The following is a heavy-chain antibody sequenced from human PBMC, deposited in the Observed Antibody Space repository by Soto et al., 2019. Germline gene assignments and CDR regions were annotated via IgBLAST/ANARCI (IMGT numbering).Heavy chain of an antibody. CDR2: ISYDGSNK. CDR1: GFTFTSYG. CDR3: AYTPSITY. J-gene: IGHJ1*01. Sequence: GXSLRLSCAASGFTFTSYGMHWVRQAPGKGLEWVAVISYDGSNKYYADSVKGRFTISRDNSKNTLYLQMNSLRAEDTAVYYCAYTPSITYWGQGTLVTVSS. V-gene: IGHV3-30*03. D-gene: IGHD3-10*01.